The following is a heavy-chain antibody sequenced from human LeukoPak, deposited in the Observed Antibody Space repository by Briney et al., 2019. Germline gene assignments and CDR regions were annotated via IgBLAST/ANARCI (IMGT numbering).Heavy chain of an antibody. Sequence: ASVKVSCKASGYTFTAFPMHWVRQAPGQGLEWMGWINTKTGNPAYAQGFAGRFVFSLDTSVNTAYLQIASLKAEDTAVYYCARVTIVTSRYFDYWGQGTLVTVSS. CDR1: GYTFTAFP. V-gene: IGHV7-4-1*01. CDR2: INTKTGNP. J-gene: IGHJ4*02. CDR3: ARVTIVTSRYFDY. D-gene: IGHD4-11*01.